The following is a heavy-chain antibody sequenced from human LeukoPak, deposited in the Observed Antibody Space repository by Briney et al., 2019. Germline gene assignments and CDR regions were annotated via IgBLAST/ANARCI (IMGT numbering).Heavy chain of an antibody. D-gene: IGHD1-26*01. J-gene: IGHJ4*02. CDR2: INHDGRET. CDR3: AKDSISGSYYFDY. Sequence: GGSLRLTCLGSGFNFRYFWMSWVRQAPGKGLEWVANINHDGRETYYADSVKGRFIISRDNAKDSLYLQMNSLRAEDTAVYYCAKDSISGSYYFDYWGQGTLVTVSS. CDR1: GFNFRYFW. V-gene: IGHV3-7*01.